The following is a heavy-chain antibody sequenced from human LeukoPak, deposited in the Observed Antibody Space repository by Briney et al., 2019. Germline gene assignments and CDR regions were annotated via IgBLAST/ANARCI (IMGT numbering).Heavy chain of an antibody. CDR3: AKEITPYYDFWRWFDP. Sequence: GVSLRLSCAASGFTFSSYAMHWVRQAPGKGLEWVAVISYDGSNKYYADSVKGRFTISRDNSKNTLYLQMNSLRAEDTAVYYCAKEITPYYDFWRWFDPWGQGTLVTVSS. D-gene: IGHD3-3*01. J-gene: IGHJ5*02. CDR2: ISYDGSNK. CDR1: GFTFSSYA. V-gene: IGHV3-30-3*01.